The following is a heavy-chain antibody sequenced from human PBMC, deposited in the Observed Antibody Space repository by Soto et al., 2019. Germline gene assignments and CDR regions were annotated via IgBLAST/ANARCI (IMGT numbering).Heavy chain of an antibody. D-gene: IGHD3-3*02. V-gene: IGHV1-2*02. J-gene: IGHJ6*02. Sequence: ASVKVSCKASGYTFTGYYMHWVRQAPGQGLEWMGWINPNSGGTNYAQKFQGRVTMTRDTSISTAYMELSRLRSDVTAVYYFASDALSGIYTLYSYYYMDVWGQGTTVTVSS. CDR2: INPNSGGT. CDR1: GYTFTGYY. CDR3: ASDALSGIYTLYSYYYMDV.